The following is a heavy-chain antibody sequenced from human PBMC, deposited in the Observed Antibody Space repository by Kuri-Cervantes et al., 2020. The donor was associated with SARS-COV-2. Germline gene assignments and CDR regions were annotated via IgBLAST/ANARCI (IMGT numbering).Heavy chain of an antibody. CDR3: ARHSYDFWSGSEPFDY. V-gene: IGHV4-38-2*01. J-gene: IGHJ4*02. D-gene: IGHD3-3*01. CDR1: GYSISSGYY. CDR2: IYHSGST. Sequence: SQTLSLTCAVSGYSISSGYYWGWIRQPPGKGLEWIGSIYHSGSTYYNPSLKSRVTISVDTSKNQFSLKLSSVTAADTAVYYCARHSYDFWSGSEPFDYWSQGTLVTVSS.